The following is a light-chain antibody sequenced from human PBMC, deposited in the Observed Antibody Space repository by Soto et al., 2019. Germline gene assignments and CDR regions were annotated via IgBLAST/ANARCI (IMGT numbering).Light chain of an antibody. CDR2: DTS. CDR1: TGAVTSGHY. CDR3: LLSYSGARPR. J-gene: IGLJ1*01. V-gene: IGLV7-46*01. Sequence: QAVVTQEPSLTVSPGGTVTLTCGSSTGAVTSGHYPYWFQQKPGQAPRTLIYDTSNKHSWTPARFSGSLLGGKAALTLSGAQPEDEAEYYCLLSYSGARPRFGTGTQLTVL.